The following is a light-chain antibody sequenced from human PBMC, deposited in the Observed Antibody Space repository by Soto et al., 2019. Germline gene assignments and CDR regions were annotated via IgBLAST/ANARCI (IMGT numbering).Light chain of an antibody. Sequence: EIVMTQSPATLSVSPGERATLSCGASQSVSSNLAWYQQKPGQAPRLLIYGASTRATGGPARFSGSGSGTEVTLTISSLQSEDFAVYYCQEYNNWPLAFGGGTKVEIK. CDR1: QSVSSN. V-gene: IGKV3-15*01. J-gene: IGKJ4*01. CDR2: GAS. CDR3: QEYNNWPLA.